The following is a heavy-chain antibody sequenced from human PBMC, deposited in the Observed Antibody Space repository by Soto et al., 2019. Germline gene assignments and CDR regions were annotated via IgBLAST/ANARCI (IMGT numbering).Heavy chain of an antibody. CDR3: WRHDKTALPPLDS. D-gene: IGHD1-1*01. CDR1: GAGDTFSNYG. J-gene: IGHJ4*02. V-gene: IGHV1-69*06. CDR2: TIPAFGTA. Sequence: VHLVQSGAEVKSPGSAVKVSCKVSGAGDTFSNYGLNWIRQAPGPGLEWMGGTIPAFGTANYAQKFQGRVTISADTSTTTAYMELSSLRSDDTAVYYCWRHDKTALPPLDSWGQGTLVSVSS.